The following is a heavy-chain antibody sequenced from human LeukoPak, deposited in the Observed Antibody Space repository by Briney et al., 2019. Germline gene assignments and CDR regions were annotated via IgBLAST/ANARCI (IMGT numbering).Heavy chain of an antibody. V-gene: IGHV3-7*01. CDR2: INHGGSEK. J-gene: IGHJ6*03. CDR1: GFTFTTYW. Sequence: PGGSLRLSCAASGFTFTTYWMSWVRQAPGQGLEWVANINHGGSEKYYVDSVKGRFTMSRDNAKNSLYLQMNSLRADDTAVYYCARTNSQARDYYYYMDVWGNGTLVTVSS. CDR3: ARTNSQARDYYYYMDV. D-gene: IGHD1-7*01.